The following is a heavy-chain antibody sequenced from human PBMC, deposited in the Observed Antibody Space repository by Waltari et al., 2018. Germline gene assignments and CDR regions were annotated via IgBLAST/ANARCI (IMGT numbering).Heavy chain of an antibody. J-gene: IGHJ4*02. V-gene: IGHV1-69*02. Sequence: QVQLVQSGAAVKKPGSSVKVSCKASGGTFSSYTISWVRQAPGQGLEWMGRIIPILGIANYAQKFQGRVTITADKSTSTAYMELSSLRSEDTAVYYCASLIVASDRGIQLWSRDYWGQGTLVTVSS. CDR1: GGTFSSYT. D-gene: IGHD5-18*01. CDR3: ASLIVASDRGIQLWSRDY. CDR2: IIPILGIA.